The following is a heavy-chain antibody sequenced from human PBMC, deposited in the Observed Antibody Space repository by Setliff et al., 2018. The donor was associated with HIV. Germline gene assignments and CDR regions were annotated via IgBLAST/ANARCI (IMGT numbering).Heavy chain of an antibody. CDR2: INHSGST. CDR1: GGSFSSYF. D-gene: IGHD2-2*01. Sequence: SETLSLTCAVYGGSFSSYFWSWVRQPPGKGLEWIGEINHSGSTDDNPSLKSRVTISVDTSKNQFSLKLSSVSAADTAVYYCARGHPIVPTGLVSFYFDHWGQGTLVTVSS. CDR3: ARGHPIVPTGLVSFYFDH. V-gene: IGHV4-34*01. J-gene: IGHJ4*02.